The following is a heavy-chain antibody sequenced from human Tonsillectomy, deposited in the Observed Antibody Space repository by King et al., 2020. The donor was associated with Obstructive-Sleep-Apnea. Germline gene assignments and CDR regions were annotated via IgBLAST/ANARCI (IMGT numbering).Heavy chain of an antibody. D-gene: IGHD2-2*01. J-gene: IGHJ4*02. CDR2: IYYSGST. CDR3: ARHLSSYFDY. V-gene: IGHV4-59*08. CDR1: GGSISSYY. Sequence: VQLQESGPGLVKPSETLSLTCTVSGGSISSYYWSWLRPPPGKGLEWIGYIYYSGSTNYNPSLKSRVTISVDTSKNQFSLKLSSVTAADTAVYYCARHLSSYFDYWGQGTLVTVSS.